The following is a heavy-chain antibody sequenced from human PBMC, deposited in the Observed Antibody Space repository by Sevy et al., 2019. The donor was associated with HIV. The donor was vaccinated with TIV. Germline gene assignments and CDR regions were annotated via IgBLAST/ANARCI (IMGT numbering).Heavy chain of an antibody. CDR3: AKDGLHSGDFEYFQD. V-gene: IGHV3-23*01. CDR1: GFTFSSYA. Sequence: GGSLRLSCAASGFTFSSYAMTWVRQAPGKGLDWVSSMTVSGSITYYGDSVKGRFTISRDNSKNTLYLQMNNLRVEDTALYYCAKDGLHSGDFEYFQDWGQGTLVTVSS. J-gene: IGHJ1*01. D-gene: IGHD2-21*02. CDR2: MTVSGSIT.